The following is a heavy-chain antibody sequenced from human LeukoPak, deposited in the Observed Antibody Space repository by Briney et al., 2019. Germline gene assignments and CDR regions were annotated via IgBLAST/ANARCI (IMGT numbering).Heavy chain of an antibody. D-gene: IGHD5-12*01. CDR1: GGCISSYY. J-gene: IGHJ6*02. Sequence: PSETLSLTCTVSGGCISSYYWSWIRQPPGKGLEWIGYIYYSGSTNYNPSLKSRVTISVDTSKNQFSLKLSSVTAADTAVYYCARVWSGYDYYYYYGMDVWGQGTTVTVSS. V-gene: IGHV4-59*01. CDR2: IYYSGST. CDR3: ARVWSGYDYYYYYGMDV.